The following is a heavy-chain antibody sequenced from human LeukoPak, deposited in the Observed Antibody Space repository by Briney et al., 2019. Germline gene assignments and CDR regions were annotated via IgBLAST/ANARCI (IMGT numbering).Heavy chain of an antibody. V-gene: IGHV1-2*02. J-gene: IGHJ3*02. CDR1: GYTFTGYY. Sequence: ASVKVSCKASGYTFTGYYMHWVRQAPGQGLEWMGWINPNSGGTNYAQKFQGRVTMTRDTSISTAYMELSSLRSEDTAVYYCARGKKTIAAGTFGNDAFDIWGQGTMVTVSS. CDR3: ARGKKTIAAGTFGNDAFDI. D-gene: IGHD6-13*01. CDR2: INPNSGGT.